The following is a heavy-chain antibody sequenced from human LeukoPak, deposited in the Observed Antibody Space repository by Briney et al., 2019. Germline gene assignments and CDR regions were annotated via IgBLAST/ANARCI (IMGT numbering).Heavy chain of an antibody. CDR3: ARDPGPSSWTSYYYYYYGMDV. Sequence: GGSLRLSCAASGFTFSSYGMHWVRLAPGKGLEWVAVIWYDGSNKYYADSVKGRFTISRDNSKNTLYLQMNSLRAEDTAVYYCARDPGPSSWTSYYYYYYGMDVWGQGTTVTVSS. J-gene: IGHJ6*02. V-gene: IGHV3-33*01. CDR1: GFTFSSYG. CDR2: IWYDGSNK. D-gene: IGHD6-13*01.